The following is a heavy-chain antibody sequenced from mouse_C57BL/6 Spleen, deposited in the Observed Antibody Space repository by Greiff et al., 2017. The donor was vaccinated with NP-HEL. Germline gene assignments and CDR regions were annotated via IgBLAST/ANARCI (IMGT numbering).Heavy chain of an antibody. CDR2: LYPGSGNT. V-gene: IGHV1-76*01. D-gene: IGHD3-2*02. CDR3: ARGGSSGPYYFDY. Sequence: VQLQQSGAELVRPGASVTLSCKASGYTFTDYYLNWLKQRPGQGLEWIARLYPGSGNTYYNEKFKGKATLTAEKSSSTAYMQLSSLTSEDSAVYFCARGGSSGPYYFDYWGQGTTLTVSS. J-gene: IGHJ2*01. CDR1: GYTFTDYY.